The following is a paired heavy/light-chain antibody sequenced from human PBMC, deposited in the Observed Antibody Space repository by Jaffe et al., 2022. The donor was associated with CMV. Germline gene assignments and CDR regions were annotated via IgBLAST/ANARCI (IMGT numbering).Heavy chain of an antibody. J-gene: IGHJ6*02. CDR2: INHSGST. Sequence: QVQLQQWGAGLLKPSETLSLTCAVYGGSFSGYYWSWIRQPPGKGLEWIGEINHSGSTNYNPSLKSRVTISVDTSKNQFSLKLSSVTAADTAVYYCARRGLRGSGYYPFSQIDYYYYGMDVWGQGTTVTVSS. CDR1: GGSFSGYY. D-gene: IGHD3-22*01. V-gene: IGHV4-34*01. CDR3: ARRGLRGSGYYPFSQIDYYYYGMDV.
Light chain of an antibody. J-gene: IGKJ4*01. CDR3: QQYGSSPPLT. CDR2: DAS. CDR1: QSVSSSY. V-gene: IGKV3D-20*01. Sequence: EIVLTQSPATLSLSPGERATLSCGASQSVSSSYLAWYQQKPGLAPRLLIYDASSRATGIPDRFSGSGSGTDFTLTISRLEPEDFAVYYCQQYGSSPPLTFGGGTKVEIK.